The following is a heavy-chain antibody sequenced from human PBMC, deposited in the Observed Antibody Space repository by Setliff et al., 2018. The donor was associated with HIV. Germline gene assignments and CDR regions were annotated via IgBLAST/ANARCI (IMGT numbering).Heavy chain of an antibody. CDR1: GYSPSSDY. D-gene: IGHD3-10*01. V-gene: IGHV3-7*01. CDR3: ARGYYGSDLQNAMDV. J-gene: IGHJ6*02. Sequence: PSETLSLTCAVSGYSPSSDYYWGWIRQPPGKGLEWVANIKPDGSEKYYVDSVKGRFTISRDNAENTLYLQMDSLRGEDTAVYYCARGYYGSDLQNAMDVWGQGATVTVSS. CDR2: IKPDGSEK.